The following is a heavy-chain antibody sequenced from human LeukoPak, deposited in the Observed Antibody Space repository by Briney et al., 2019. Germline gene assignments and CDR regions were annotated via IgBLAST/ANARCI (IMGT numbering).Heavy chain of an antibody. CDR2: VSSDGSIK. V-gene: IGHV3-30*03. J-gene: IGHJ4*02. D-gene: IGHD2-15*01. Sequence: GGSLRLSCAASGFTFSSHGIHWVRQAPGKGLEWVAVVSSDGSIKYYADSVKGRFTISRDNAKNSLYLQMNSLRDDDTAVYHCARVGNGRSWDYWGQGTLVSVSS. CDR1: GFTFSSHG. CDR3: ARVGNGRSWDY.